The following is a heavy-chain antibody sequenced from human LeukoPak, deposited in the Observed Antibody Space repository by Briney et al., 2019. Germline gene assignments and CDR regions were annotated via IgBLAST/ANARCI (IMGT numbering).Heavy chain of an antibody. V-gene: IGHV3-30*18. CDR2: ISYDGSNK. CDR1: GFTFSSYG. D-gene: IGHD3-22*01. CDR3: AKDLFYYDKGGFDY. J-gene: IGHJ4*02. Sequence: GGSLRLSCAASGFTFSSYGLHWVRQAPDKGLEWVAFISYDGSNKFYGDSVKGRFTISRDNSKNTLYLQMNSLRTEDAAVYYCAKDLFYYDKGGFDYWGQGTLVTVSS.